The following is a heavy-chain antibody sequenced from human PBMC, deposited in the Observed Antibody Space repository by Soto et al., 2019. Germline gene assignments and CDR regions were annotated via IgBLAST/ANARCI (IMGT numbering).Heavy chain of an antibody. D-gene: IGHD3-10*01. CDR1: GFNFFSYG. J-gene: IGHJ4*02. V-gene: IGHV3-30*03. CDR3: ARDSYYGSGSHYIFDY. CDR2: ISSDENDK. Sequence: HPEGSLRLSCVASGFNFFSYGMHWVRQAPGKGLEWVAVISSDENDKDYIASVKGRFTISRDNYRNTLYLQMNSLRAEDTAVYYCARDSYYGSGSHYIFDYWGQGTLVTVSS.